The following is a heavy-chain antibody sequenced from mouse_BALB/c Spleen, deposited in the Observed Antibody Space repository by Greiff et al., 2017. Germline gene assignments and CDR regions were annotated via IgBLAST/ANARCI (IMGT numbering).Heavy chain of an antibody. CDR2: IAPGSGST. CDR3: ARRDPYAMDY. J-gene: IGHJ4*01. V-gene: IGHV1S41*01. CDR1: GYTFTSYW. Sequence: DLVKPGAPVKLSCKASGYTFTSYWINWIKQRPGQGLEWIGRIAPGSGSTYYNEMFKGKATLTVDTSSSTAYIQLSSLSSEDSAVYFCARRDPYAMDYWGQGTSVTVSS.